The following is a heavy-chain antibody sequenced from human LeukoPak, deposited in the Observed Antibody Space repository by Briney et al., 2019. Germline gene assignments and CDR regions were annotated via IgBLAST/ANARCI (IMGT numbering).Heavy chain of an antibody. J-gene: IGHJ3*02. CDR1: GYTLTKLS. Sequence: ASVKVSCKVSGYTLTKLSMHWVRQAPGKGLEWMGGFDPEDGETIYAQKFQGRVTMTEDTSTDTAYMELSSLRSEDTAAYYCATANRGYIVVVPGAFDIWGQGTMVTVSS. CDR3: ATANRGYIVVVPGAFDI. CDR2: FDPEDGET. D-gene: IGHD2-2*01. V-gene: IGHV1-24*01.